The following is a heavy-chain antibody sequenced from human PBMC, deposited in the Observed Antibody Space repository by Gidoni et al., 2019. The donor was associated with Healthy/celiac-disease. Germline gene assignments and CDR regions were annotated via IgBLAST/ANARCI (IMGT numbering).Heavy chain of an antibody. V-gene: IGHV4-34*01. Sequence: VQLQQWGAGLLKPSENLSLTCAVYGVSFSVCYWGGIRQPPGKGREWIGEINHRRSPNYNPTRKSRVTISVDTSNNQFSLKRSSVTAAETAVYYCARESSSVNGGYYYYYMDVWGKGTTVTVSS. D-gene: IGHD6-13*01. CDR2: INHRRSP. CDR3: ARESSSVNGGYYYYYMDV. J-gene: IGHJ6*03. CDR1: GVSFSVCY.